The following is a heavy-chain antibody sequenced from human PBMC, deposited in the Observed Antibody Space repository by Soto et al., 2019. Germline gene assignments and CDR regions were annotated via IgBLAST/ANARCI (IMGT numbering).Heavy chain of an antibody. J-gene: IGHJ4*02. CDR1: GGTFSTYS. D-gene: IGHD3-10*01. CDR3: ARDADYYGSRRFEF. CDR2: IIPILGEA. Sequence: QVRLVQSGAAVKKPGSSVKVSCKASGGTFSTYSIFWVRQAPVQGLEWMGGIIPILGEANYAQMFQGRVTMTADDSTTTAYMELSSLPSQDTDIYYCARDADYYGSRRFEFWGQGTLVTVSS. V-gene: IGHV1-69*01.